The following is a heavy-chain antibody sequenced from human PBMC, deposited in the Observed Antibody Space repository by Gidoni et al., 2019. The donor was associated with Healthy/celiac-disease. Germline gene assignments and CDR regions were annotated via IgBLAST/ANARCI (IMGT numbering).Heavy chain of an antibody. Sequence: EVQRVESGGGLVKPGGCLRLSCSASGFTFSSYSMNWVRQAPGKGLGWVSSMSSSSSDIYYADSVKGRFTISRDNAKNSLYLQMNSLRAEDTAVYYCARVAGGAVARHFDYWGQGTLVTVSS. D-gene: IGHD6-19*01. J-gene: IGHJ4*02. CDR3: ARVAGGAVARHFDY. CDR1: GFTFSSYS. V-gene: IGHV3-21*01. CDR2: MSSSSSDI.